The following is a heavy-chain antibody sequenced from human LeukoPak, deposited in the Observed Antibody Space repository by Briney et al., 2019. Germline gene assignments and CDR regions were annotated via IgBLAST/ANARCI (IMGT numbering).Heavy chain of an antibody. CDR3: ARVLHERTTPWDY. D-gene: IGHD2-2*01. CDR2: ISSSSSYI. V-gene: IGHV3-21*01. J-gene: IGHJ4*02. CDR1: GFTFSSYS. Sequence: GGSLRLSCAASGFTFSSYSMNWVRQAPGKGLEWVSSISSSSSYIYYADSVKGRFTISRDNAKNSLYLQMNSLRAEDTAVYYCARVLHERTTPWDYWGQGTLVTVSS.